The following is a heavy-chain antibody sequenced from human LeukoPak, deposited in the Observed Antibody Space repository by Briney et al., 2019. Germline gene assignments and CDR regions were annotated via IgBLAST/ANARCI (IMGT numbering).Heavy chain of an antibody. CDR2: IYHSGST. D-gene: IGHD4-17*01. J-gene: IGHJ4*02. CDR3: ARHNDYGDYGDY. V-gene: IGHV4-38-2*01. Sequence: SETLSLTCAVSGYSISSGYYWGWIRQPPGKGLEWIGSIYHSGSTYYNPSLKSRVTISVDTSKNQFSLKLSSATAAGTAVYYCARHNDYGDYGDYWGQGTLVTVSS. CDR1: GYSISSGYY.